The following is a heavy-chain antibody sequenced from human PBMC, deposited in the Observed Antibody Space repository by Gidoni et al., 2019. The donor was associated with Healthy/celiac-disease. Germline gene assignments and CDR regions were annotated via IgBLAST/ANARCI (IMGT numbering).Heavy chain of an antibody. CDR1: GYTFTGYY. Sequence: QVQLVQSGAEGKKPGASVKVSCKASGYTFTGYYMHWVRQAPGQGREWLGWINPNSGGTNYAQKFQGRVTMTRDTSISTAYMELSRLRSDDTAVYYCARESGHDYGDYDYWGQGTLVTVSS. V-gene: IGHV1-2*02. D-gene: IGHD4-17*01. CDR3: ARESGHDYGDYDY. CDR2: INPNSGGT. J-gene: IGHJ4*02.